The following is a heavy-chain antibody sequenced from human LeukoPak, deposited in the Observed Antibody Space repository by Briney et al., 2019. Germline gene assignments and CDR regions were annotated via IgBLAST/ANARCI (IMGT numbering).Heavy chain of an antibody. CDR1: GGSISSYY. V-gene: IGHV4-59*01. J-gene: IGHJ3*02. Sequence: SETLSLTCTVSGGSISSYYWSWIRQPPGKGLEWIGYIYYSGSTNYNPSLKSRVTISVDTSKNQFSLKLSSVTAADTAVYYCASGSGTTVITPDAFDIWGQGTMVPVSS. CDR2: IYYSGST. D-gene: IGHD4-23*01. CDR3: ASGSGTTVITPDAFDI.